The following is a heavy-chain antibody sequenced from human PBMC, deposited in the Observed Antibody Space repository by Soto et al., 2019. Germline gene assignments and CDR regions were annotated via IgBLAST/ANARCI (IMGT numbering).Heavy chain of an antibody. D-gene: IGHD3-22*01. CDR1: GGSMSSYY. J-gene: IGHJ4*02. CDR2: IYYSGST. CDR3: ARDGYSDSGGRPYFDF. V-gene: IGHV4-59*01. Sequence: SETLSLTCTVSGGSMSSYYWSWIRQPPGKGLEWIGYIYYSGSTNYNPSLKSRVNISADTSKNQFSLKLNSVTAADTAVYYCARDGYSDSGGRPYFDFWGQGTLVTVS.